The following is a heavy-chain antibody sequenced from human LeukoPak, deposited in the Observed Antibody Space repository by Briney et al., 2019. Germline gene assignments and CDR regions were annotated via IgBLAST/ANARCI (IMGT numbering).Heavy chain of an antibody. V-gene: IGHV3-53*01. Sequence: GESLRLSCAASGFTVNSNYMSWVRQAPGRGLEFVSLISTGGTTNYADSVKGRFTVSRDKSRNTLYLQMNSLRAEDTAVYFCARVASASSGWYHFVYWGQGALVTVSS. CDR3: ARVASASSGWYHFVY. D-gene: IGHD6-19*01. CDR1: GFTVNSNY. CDR2: ISTGGTT. J-gene: IGHJ4*02.